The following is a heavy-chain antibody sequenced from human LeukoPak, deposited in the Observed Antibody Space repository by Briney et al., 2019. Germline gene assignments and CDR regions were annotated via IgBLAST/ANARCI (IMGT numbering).Heavy chain of an antibody. Sequence: GGSLRLSCAASGFTFSSYWMSWVRQAPGKGLEWVANIKQDGSEKYYVDSVKGRFTISRDNAKNSLYLQMNSLRAEDTAAYYCARVVVVPAASAEYFQHWGQGTLVTVSS. CDR1: GFTFSSYW. CDR2: IKQDGSEK. V-gene: IGHV3-7*03. D-gene: IGHD2-2*01. J-gene: IGHJ1*01. CDR3: ARVVVVPAASAEYFQH.